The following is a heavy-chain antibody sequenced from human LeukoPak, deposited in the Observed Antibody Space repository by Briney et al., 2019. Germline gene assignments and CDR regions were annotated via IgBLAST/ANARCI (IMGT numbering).Heavy chain of an antibody. CDR2: IYSGGST. V-gene: IGHV3-53*01. D-gene: IGHD3-16*01. Sequence: GGSLRLSCAASGFTFSSYAMSWVRQAPGKGLEWVSVIYSGGSTCYADSVKGRFTISRDDSKNTLYLQMNSLRAEDTAVYYCARAQLGELFFDYWGQGTLVTVSS. J-gene: IGHJ4*02. CDR1: GFTFSSYA. CDR3: ARAQLGELFFDY.